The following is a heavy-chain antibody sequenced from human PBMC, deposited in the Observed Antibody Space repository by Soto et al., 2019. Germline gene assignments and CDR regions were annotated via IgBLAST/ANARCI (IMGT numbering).Heavy chain of an antibody. CDR2: INPNSGGT. Sequence: ASVKVSCKASGYTFTGYYMHWVRQAPGQGLEWMGWINPNSGGTKSAEKFQGRVTMTRDTSISTAYMELSRLTSDDTAVYYCASAAVTGTAGLDFWGQGTQVTVS. J-gene: IGHJ4*02. CDR1: GYTFTGYY. CDR3: ASAAVTGTAGLDF. V-gene: IGHV1-2*02. D-gene: IGHD6-19*01.